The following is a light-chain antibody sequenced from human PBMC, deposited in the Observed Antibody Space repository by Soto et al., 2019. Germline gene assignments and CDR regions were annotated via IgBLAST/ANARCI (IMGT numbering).Light chain of an antibody. CDR3: QQSYSGPWT. V-gene: IGKV1-5*01. CDR1: QSISSW. CDR2: DAS. J-gene: IGKJ1*01. Sequence: DIQMTQSPSTLSASVGDRVTITCRASQSISSWLAWYQQKPGKAPKLLIYDASSLESGVPSRFSGSGSGTEFTLTISSLQPDDFATYYCQQSYSGPWTFGQGTKVDLK.